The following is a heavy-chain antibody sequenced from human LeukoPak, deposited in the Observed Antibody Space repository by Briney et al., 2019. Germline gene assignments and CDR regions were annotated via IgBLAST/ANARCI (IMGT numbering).Heavy chain of an antibody. J-gene: IGHJ4*02. V-gene: IGHV3-21*04. Sequence: PGGSLRLSCAASGFTFSTYSMNWVRQAPGKGLEWVSSISSSSHYIYYADSVKGRFTISRDNAKNSLYLQMNSLRAEDTAVYYCARYYYDSSGYYPGYLGQGTLVTVSS. CDR1: GFTFSTYS. CDR3: ARYYYDSSGYYPGY. CDR2: ISSSSHYI. D-gene: IGHD3-22*01.